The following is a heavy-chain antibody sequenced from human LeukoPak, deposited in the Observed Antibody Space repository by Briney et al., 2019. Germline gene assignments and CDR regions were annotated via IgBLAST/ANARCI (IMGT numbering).Heavy chain of an antibody. CDR2: IYHSGST. J-gene: IGHJ4*02. CDR3: ARDLSDGGSYGLDY. V-gene: IGHV4-4*02. D-gene: IGHD5-18*01. CDR1: GGSISSSNW. Sequence: SETLSPTCAVSGGSISSSNWWSWVRQPPGKGLEWIGEIYHSGSTNYNPSLKSRVTISVDKSKNQFSLKLSSVTAADTAVYYCARDLSDGGSYGLDYWGQGTLVTVSS.